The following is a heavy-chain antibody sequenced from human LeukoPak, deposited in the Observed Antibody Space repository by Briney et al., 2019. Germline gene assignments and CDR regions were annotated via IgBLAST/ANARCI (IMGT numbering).Heavy chain of an antibody. CDR2: LYSAGST. CDR1: GFTVSSNY. Sequence: GGSLRLSCAVSGFTVSSNYVSWVRQAPGKGLEWVPILYSAGSTYYADSVRGRFTISRDSSKNTVCLQMNSLRAEDTAIYYCASGRLGARKYYSDPFHYWGQGTLVTVSS. J-gene: IGHJ4*02. V-gene: IGHV3-53*01. CDR3: ASGRLGARKYYSDPFHY. D-gene: IGHD3-16*01.